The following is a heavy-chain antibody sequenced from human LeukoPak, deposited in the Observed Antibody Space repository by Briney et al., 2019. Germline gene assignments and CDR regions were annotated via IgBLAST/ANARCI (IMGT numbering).Heavy chain of an antibody. CDR3: ATGGAKAYYYDGSGYPRGPHFDY. D-gene: IGHD3-22*01. CDR1: GYTLTDLS. J-gene: IGHJ4*02. Sequence: ASVKVSCKVSGYTLTDLSMHWVRQAPGKGLEWMGRSDSEDGETVYAQKVQGRVAMTEDTSTDTAFMELSSLKSEDTAVYYCATGGAKAYYYDGSGYPRGPHFDYWGQGTLVTVSS. CDR2: SDSEDGET. V-gene: IGHV1-24*01.